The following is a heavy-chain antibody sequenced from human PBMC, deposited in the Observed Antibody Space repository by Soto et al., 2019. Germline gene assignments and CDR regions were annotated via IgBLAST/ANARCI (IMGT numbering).Heavy chain of an antibody. CDR3: ARAREAGYYDSSGYPGEFDP. CDR2: IYHSGST. CDR1: GGSISSGGYS. D-gene: IGHD3-22*01. Sequence: PSETLSLTCAVSGGSISSGGYSWSWIRQPPGKGLEWIGYIYHSGSTYYNPSLKSRVTISVDRSKNQFSLKLSSVTAADTAVYYCARAREAGYYDSSGYPGEFDPWGQGTLVTVS. V-gene: IGHV4-30-2*01. J-gene: IGHJ5*02.